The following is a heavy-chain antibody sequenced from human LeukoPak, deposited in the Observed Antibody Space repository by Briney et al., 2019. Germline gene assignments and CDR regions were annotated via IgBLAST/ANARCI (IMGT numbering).Heavy chain of an antibody. D-gene: IGHD3-16*01. CDR1: GGSISSYY. CDR2: IYYSGST. J-gene: IGHJ6*03. V-gene: IGHV4-59*01. CDR3: ARGDYYYYYMDV. Sequence: SETLSLTCTVSGGSISSYYWSWIRQPPGKGLEWIGYIYYSGSTNYNPSLKSRVTISVDTSKNQFSLKLSSVTAADTAVYYCARGDYYYYYMDVWGKGTTVTISS.